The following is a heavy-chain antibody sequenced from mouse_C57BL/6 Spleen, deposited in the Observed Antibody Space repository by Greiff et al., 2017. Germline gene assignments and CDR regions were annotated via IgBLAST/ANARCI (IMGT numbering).Heavy chain of an antibody. V-gene: IGHV2-9-1*01. Sequence: VQGVESGPGLVAPSPSLSITCTVSGFSLTSYAISWVRQPPGKGLEWLGVIWTGGGTNYNSALKSRLSISKDNSKSQVFLKMNSLQTDDTARYYCARTYYSNYYYAMDYWGQGTSVTVSS. J-gene: IGHJ4*01. CDR3: ARTYYSNYYYAMDY. D-gene: IGHD2-5*01. CDR1: GFSLTSYA. CDR2: IWTGGGT.